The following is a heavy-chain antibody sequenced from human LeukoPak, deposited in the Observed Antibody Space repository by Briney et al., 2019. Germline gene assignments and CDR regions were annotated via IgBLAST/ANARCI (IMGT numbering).Heavy chain of an antibody. CDR2: IHTSGST. D-gene: IGHD1-26*01. CDR1: GGSITTHY. CDR3: ARNLGYNWFGP. Sequence: SETLSLTCTVSGGSITTHYWSWIRHPAGKGLEWIGRIHTSGSTNYNPSLEGRATMSLDTSKNQFSLNLSSVTAADTALYYCARNLGYNWFGPWGQGTLVTDSS. V-gene: IGHV4-4*07. J-gene: IGHJ5*02.